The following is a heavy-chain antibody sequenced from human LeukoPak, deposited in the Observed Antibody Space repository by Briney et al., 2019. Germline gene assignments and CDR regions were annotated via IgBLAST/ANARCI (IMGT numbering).Heavy chain of an antibody. D-gene: IGHD3-22*01. J-gene: IGHJ4*02. CDR1: GGTFSSYA. CDR3: ARELGRGYNKTYYFDY. CDR2: IIPTLGIA. Sequence: SVKVSCKASGGTFSSYAISWVRQAPGQGLEWMGRIIPTLGIANYAQKFQGRVTITADKSTSTAYMELSSLRSEDTAVYYCARELGRGYNKTYYFDYWGQGTLVTVSS. V-gene: IGHV1-69*04.